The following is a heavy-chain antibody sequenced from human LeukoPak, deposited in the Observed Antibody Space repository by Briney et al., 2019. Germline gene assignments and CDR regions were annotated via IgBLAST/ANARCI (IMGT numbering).Heavy chain of an antibody. CDR3: ATTRDIVVVVAATSDY. Sequence: GGSLRLSCAASGFTFSSYTMSWVRHAPGKGLEWVSAISGSGGSTYYADSVKGRFTISRDNSKNTLYLQMNSLRAEDTAVYYCATTRDIVVVVAATSDYWGQGTLVTVSS. CDR2: ISGSGGST. V-gene: IGHV3-23*01. CDR1: GFTFSSYT. J-gene: IGHJ4*02. D-gene: IGHD2-15*01.